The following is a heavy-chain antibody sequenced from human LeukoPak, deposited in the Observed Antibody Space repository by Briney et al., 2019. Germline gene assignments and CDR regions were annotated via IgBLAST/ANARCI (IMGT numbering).Heavy chain of an antibody. J-gene: IGHJ4*02. Sequence: ASVKVSCKASGYTFTRYDINWVRQATGQGLEWMGWMNPNSGNTGYAQKFQGRVTMTRNTSICTAYMELSSLRSEDTAVYYCARGGVYNWNYEDYWGQGTLVTVSS. CDR2: MNPNSGNT. D-gene: IGHD1-7*01. CDR1: GYTFTRYD. V-gene: IGHV1-8*01. CDR3: ARGGVYNWNYEDY.